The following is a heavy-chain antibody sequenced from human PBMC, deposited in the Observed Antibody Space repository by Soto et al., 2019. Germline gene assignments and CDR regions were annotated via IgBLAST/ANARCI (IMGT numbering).Heavy chain of an antibody. D-gene: IGHD1-1*01. CDR1: GFTFSIYT. J-gene: IGHJ4*02. CDR3: AKDPPQTGTTFDY. CDR2: IIGSGGGT. V-gene: IGHV3-23*01. Sequence: PGGSLRLSCAASGFTFSIYTMSWVRQAPGKGLEWVSSIIGSGGGTFYGDSVKGRFTISRDNSKNSLYLQMNSLRAEDTAVYYCAKDPPQTGTTFDYWGQGTLVTVSS.